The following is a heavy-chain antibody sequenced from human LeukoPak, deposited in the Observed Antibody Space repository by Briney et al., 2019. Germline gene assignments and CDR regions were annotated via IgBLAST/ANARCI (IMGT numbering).Heavy chain of an antibody. V-gene: IGHV3-20*04. D-gene: IGHD3-22*01. Sequence: GGSQRLSCAASGFTFDDYGMSWVRQAPGKGLEWVSGINWNGGSTGYADSVKGRFTISRDNAKNSLYLQMNSLRAEDTALYYCARGSYYYDSSGYPFDYWGQGTLVTVSS. CDR2: INWNGGST. J-gene: IGHJ4*02. CDR1: GFTFDDYG. CDR3: ARGSYYYDSSGYPFDY.